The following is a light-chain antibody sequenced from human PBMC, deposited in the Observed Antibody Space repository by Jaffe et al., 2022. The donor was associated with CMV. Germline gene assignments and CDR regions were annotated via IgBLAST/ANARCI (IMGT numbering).Light chain of an antibody. CDR1: QSISNW. Sequence: DLQMTQSPSTLSASLGDRVTITCRASQSISNWLAWYQQKPGKAPNRLIYKASILQSGVPSRFSGSGFGTEFTLTISSLQPDDFATYYCQQYNIYAPQFTFGPGTKVEIK. J-gene: IGKJ3*01. V-gene: IGKV1-5*03. CDR2: KAS. CDR3: QQYNIYAPQFT.